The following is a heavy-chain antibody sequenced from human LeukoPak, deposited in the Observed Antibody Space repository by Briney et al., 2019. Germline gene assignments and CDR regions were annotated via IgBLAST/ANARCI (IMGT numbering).Heavy chain of an antibody. CDR1: VGSISSYY. CDR3: ARGKGYFDY. Sequence: PSETLSLTCTVSVGSISSYYWSWIRQSAGQGLECIGYIYYSGSTNYNPSLKSRVTMSVDTSKNQFSLKLTSVTAADTAVYYCARGKGYFDYWGQGTLVTVSS. J-gene: IGHJ4*02. CDR2: IYYSGST. V-gene: IGHV4-59*01. D-gene: IGHD3-16*01.